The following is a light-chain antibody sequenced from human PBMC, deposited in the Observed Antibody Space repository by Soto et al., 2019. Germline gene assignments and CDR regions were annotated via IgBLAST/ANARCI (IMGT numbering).Light chain of an antibody. V-gene: IGKV3D-15*01. CDR2: GAS. J-gene: IGKJ5*01. CDR3: THYASWPNP. Sequence: EIVVTQSPATLSVSPGESATLSFRASQSINRDLAWYVQKPGQAPRRVIYGASTWGTGVPPRFTGSGSGTEFTLTICGLQSEDFAVYYCTHYASWPNPSGEGTRPEI. CDR1: QSINRD.